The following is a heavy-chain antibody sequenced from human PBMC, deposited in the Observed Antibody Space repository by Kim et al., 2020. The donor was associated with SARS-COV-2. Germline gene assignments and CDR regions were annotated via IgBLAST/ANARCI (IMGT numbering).Heavy chain of an antibody. D-gene: IGHD3-10*01. Sequence: GGSLRLSCAASGFTFDDYAMHWVRQAPGKGLEWVSGISWNSGSIGYADSVKGRFTISRDNAKNSLYLQMNSLRAEDTALYYCAKDIYGSGSYYIPGADAFDIWGQGTMVTVSS. J-gene: IGHJ3*02. CDR1: GFTFDDYA. V-gene: IGHV3-9*01. CDR3: AKDIYGSGSYYIPGADAFDI. CDR2: ISWNSGSI.